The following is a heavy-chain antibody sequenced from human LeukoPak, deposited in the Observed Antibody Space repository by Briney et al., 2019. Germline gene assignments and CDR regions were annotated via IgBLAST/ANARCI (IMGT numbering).Heavy chain of an antibody. D-gene: IGHD2-2*01. CDR2: INHSGST. CDR3: ARGLYCSSTSCSSWFDP. J-gene: IGHJ5*02. V-gene: IGHV4-34*01. CDR1: GGSFSGYS. Sequence: PSETLSLTCAVYGGSFSGYSWSWIRQPPGKGLEWIGEINHSGSTNYNPSLKSRVTISVDTSKNQLSLKLSSVTATDTAVYFCARGLYCSSTSCSSWFDPWGQGTLVTASS.